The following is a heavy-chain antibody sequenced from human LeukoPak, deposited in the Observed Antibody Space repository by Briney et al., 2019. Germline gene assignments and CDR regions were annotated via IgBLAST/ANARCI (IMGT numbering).Heavy chain of an antibody. CDR1: GFTVSSNY. Sequence: GGSLRLSCAASGFTVSSNYMTWVRQAPGKGLEWVDNIKQDGSEKNYVDSVKGRFTISRDNAKNSMYLQMNSLRADDTAEYYCARDRGYNAFDIWGQGTMVTVSS. CDR3: ARDRGYNAFDI. J-gene: IGHJ3*02. CDR2: IKQDGSEK. D-gene: IGHD5-18*01. V-gene: IGHV3-7*01.